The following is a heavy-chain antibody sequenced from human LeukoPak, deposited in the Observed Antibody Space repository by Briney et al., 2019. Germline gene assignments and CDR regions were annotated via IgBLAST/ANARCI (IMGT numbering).Heavy chain of an antibody. CDR1: GGSISSGDYY. J-gene: IGHJ4*02. D-gene: IGHD3-22*01. CDR3: ARVNDSSGYSNYSDY. Sequence: SETLSLTCTVSGGSISSGDYYWSWIRQPPGKGLEWIGYIYYSGSTYYNPSLKSRVTISVDTSKNQFSLKLSSVTAADTAVYYCARVNDSSGYSNYSDYWGQGTLVTVSS. V-gene: IGHV4-30-4*01. CDR2: IYYSGST.